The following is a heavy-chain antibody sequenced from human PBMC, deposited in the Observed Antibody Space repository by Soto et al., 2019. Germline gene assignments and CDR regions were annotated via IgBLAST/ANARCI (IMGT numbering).Heavy chain of an antibody. V-gene: IGHV3-30*18. CDR1: GFTFSSYG. CDR2: ISYDGSNK. D-gene: IGHD2-2*01. CDR3: AKVIRQYGGYCSSTSCYRNYYYGMDV. J-gene: IGHJ6*02. Sequence: PWGSLRLSCAASGFTFSSYGMHWVRQAPGKALEWVAVISYDGSNKYYADSVKGRFTICRDNSKNTLYLQMNSLRAEDTAVYYCAKVIRQYGGYCSSTSCYRNYYYGMDVWGQGTTVTVSS.